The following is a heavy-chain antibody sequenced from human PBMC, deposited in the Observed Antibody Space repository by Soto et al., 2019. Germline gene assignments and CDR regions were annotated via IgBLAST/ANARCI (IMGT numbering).Heavy chain of an antibody. CDR3: ARDLEYQPQYP. CDR1: GYTFNSYG. D-gene: IGHD2-2*01. CDR2: IGAYNGNT. J-gene: IGHJ5*02. V-gene: IGHV1-18*04. Sequence: GASVKVSCKASGYTFNSYGISWVRQAPGQGLEWMGWIGAYNGNTNYAQKVQGRVTMTTDTPTSTAYMELRSLRSDDTAVYYCARDLEYQPQYPWGQGTLVTVSS.